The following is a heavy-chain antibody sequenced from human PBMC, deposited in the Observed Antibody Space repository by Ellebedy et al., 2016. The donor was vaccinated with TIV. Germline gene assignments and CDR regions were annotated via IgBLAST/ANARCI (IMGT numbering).Heavy chain of an antibody. D-gene: IGHD4-17*01. Sequence: GESLKISCAASGFTFSNYAMHWVRQAPGKGLEWVSLISYDGSNTDYADSVKGRFTISRDNSKNTVYLHMNSLRAEDTAVYYCVRDSRVTTSYNYYGLDVWGQGTTVTVSS. J-gene: IGHJ6*02. CDR3: VRDSRVTTSYNYYGLDV. V-gene: IGHV3-30-3*01. CDR2: ISYDGSNT. CDR1: GFTFSNYA.